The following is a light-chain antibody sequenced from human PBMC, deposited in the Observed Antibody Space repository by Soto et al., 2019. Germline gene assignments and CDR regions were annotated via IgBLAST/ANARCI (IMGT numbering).Light chain of an antibody. CDR2: DAS. CDR1: QSVSSY. CDR3: QQRSNWPLT. Sequence: EIVLSQSPATLSLSPGERATLSCRASQSVSSYLAWYQQKPGQAPRLLIYDASNRATGIPARFSGSGSGTDFTITISSLESEDFAVYYCQQRSNWPLTFGPGTKVDIK. V-gene: IGKV3-11*01. J-gene: IGKJ3*01.